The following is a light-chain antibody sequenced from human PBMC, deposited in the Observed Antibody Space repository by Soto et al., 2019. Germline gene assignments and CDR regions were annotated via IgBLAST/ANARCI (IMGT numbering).Light chain of an antibody. CDR3: SSYAGSNIFV. CDR2: DVS. V-gene: IGLV2-8*01. Sequence: QSVLTQPPSASGSPGQSVTISCTGTSSDVGGYNYVSWYQQHPGKAPKLMIYDVSKRPSGVPDRFSGSKSGNTASLTVSGLQGEDEADYYCSSYAGSNIFVFGTGTKLTVL. CDR1: SSDVGGYNY. J-gene: IGLJ1*01.